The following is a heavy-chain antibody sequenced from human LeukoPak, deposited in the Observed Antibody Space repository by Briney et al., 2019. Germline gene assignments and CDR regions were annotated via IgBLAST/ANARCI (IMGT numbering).Heavy chain of an antibody. CDR2: IKQDASQE. CDR3: AKGVHGSRSTSFADF. Sequence: PGGSLRLSCAASGFTFSSYWMSWVRQAPGKGPEWVAHIKQDASQEYHVDSVKGRFTISRDNAKNSLYLQMNSLRAEDTAVYYCAKGVHGSRSTSFADFWGQGTLVTVSS. J-gene: IGHJ4*02. V-gene: IGHV3-7*01. D-gene: IGHD3-10*01. CDR1: GFTFSSYW.